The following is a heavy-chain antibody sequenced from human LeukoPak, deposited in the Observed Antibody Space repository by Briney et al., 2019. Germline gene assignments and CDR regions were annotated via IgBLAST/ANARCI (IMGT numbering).Heavy chain of an antibody. CDR2: IKRDGSGA. J-gene: IGHJ6*01. CDR3: ARSNGFGMDV. CDR1: GFTFSSYA. Sequence: GGSLRLSCAASGFTFSSYAMSWVRQAPGKGLVWVSRIKRDGSGATYADSVKGRVTISRDNAKNTLYLQMNSLRAEDTAVYYCARSNGFGMDVWGQGTTVTVSS. D-gene: IGHD2-8*01. V-gene: IGHV3-74*01.